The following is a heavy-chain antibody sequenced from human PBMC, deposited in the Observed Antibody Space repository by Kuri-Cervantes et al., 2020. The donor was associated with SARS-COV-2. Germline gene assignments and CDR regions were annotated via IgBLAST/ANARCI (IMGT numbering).Heavy chain of an antibody. J-gene: IGHJ6*02. CDR1: AFTFSSYA. CDR2: ISSSSSTI. D-gene: IGHD3-3*01. V-gene: IGHV3-48*01. CDR3: ARDRSRITIFGVVTRYGMDV. Sequence: GESLKISCAASAFTFSSYAMHRVRQAPGKGLEWVSYISSSSSTIYYADSVKGRFTTSRDNAKNSLYLQMNSLRAEDTAVYYCARDRSRITIFGVVTRYGMDVWGQGTTVTVSS.